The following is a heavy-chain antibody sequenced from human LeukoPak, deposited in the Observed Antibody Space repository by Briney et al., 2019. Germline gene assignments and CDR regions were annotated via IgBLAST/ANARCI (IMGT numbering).Heavy chain of an antibody. V-gene: IGHV4-61*02. CDR3: AREDYTYPTSGPFDP. D-gene: IGHD4-11*01. CDR2: IYSSGRT. CDR1: GGSINSGSYY. J-gene: IGHJ5*02. Sequence: PSETLSLTCTVSGGSINSGSYYWSWIRQPAGKGLEWIGRIYSSGRTNHNPSLKSRVTISVDTSKNQFSLKLSSVTAADTAVYYCAREDYTYPTSGPFDPWGQGTLVTVSS.